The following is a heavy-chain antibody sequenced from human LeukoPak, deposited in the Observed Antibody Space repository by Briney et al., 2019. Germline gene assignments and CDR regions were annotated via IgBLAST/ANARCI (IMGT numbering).Heavy chain of an antibody. J-gene: IGHJ4*02. CDR1: GFTFSSYA. CDR2: ISGSGGST. V-gene: IGHV3-23*01. Sequence: GGSLRLSCAASGFTFSSYAMSWVRQAPGKGLEWVSAISGSGGSTYYADSVKGRFTISRDNSKNTLYLQMNSLRAEDTAVYYCARASGSCHAYFDYWGQGTLVTVSS. CDR3: ARASGSCHAYFDY. D-gene: IGHD1-26*01.